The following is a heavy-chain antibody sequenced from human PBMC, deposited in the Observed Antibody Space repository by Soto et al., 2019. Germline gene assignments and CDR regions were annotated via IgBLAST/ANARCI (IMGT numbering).Heavy chain of an antibody. Sequence: VKVSCKASGYTFTSYDINWVRQATGQGLEWMGWMNPNSGNTGYAQKFQGRVTMTRNTSISTAYMELSSLRSEDTAVYYCATHSGSYYRKYYFDYWGQGTLVTVSS. CDR1: GYTFTSYD. V-gene: IGHV1-8*01. CDR3: ATHSGSYYRKYYFDY. J-gene: IGHJ4*02. CDR2: MNPNSGNT. D-gene: IGHD3-10*01.